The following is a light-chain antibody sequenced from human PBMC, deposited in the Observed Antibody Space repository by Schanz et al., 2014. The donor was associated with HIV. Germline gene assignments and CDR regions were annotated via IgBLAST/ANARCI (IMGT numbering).Light chain of an antibody. CDR1: SSDVGSYNR. CDR3: AAWDVNLNGPV. J-gene: IGLJ2*01. V-gene: IGLV2-18*01. Sequence: QSALTQPPSVSGSPGQSVTISCTGTSSDVGSYNRVSWYQQPPGTAPKLMIYEVSNRPSGVPDRFSGSKSGNTASLTISGLQHEDEADYYCAAWDVNLNGPVFGGGTKLTVL. CDR2: EVS.